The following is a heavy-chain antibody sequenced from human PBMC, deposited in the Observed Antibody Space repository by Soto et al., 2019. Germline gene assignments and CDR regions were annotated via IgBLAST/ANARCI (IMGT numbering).Heavy chain of an antibody. CDR1: GGSISSSSYY. CDR3: ARQVGYVSYYYYYGMAV. Sequence: PSETLSLTCTVSGGSISSSSYYWGWIRQPPGKGLEWIGSIYYSGSTYYNPSLKSRVTISVDTSKNQFSLKLSSVTAADTAVYYCARQVGYVSYYYYYGMAVWGKGTTVTVSS. D-gene: IGHD5-12*01. V-gene: IGHV4-39*01. CDR2: IYYSGST. J-gene: IGHJ6*04.